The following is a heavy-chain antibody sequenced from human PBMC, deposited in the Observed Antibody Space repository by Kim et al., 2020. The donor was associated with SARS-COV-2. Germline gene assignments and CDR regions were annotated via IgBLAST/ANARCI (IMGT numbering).Heavy chain of an antibody. J-gene: IGHJ4*02. Sequence: GGSLRLSCAASGFTFSSYWMTWVRQAPGKGLEWVSRITSDGGTNNSEDSVSGRTITISDYKKMLLLLLMISMTVEAAAVYYCASRRYTGHYSYFDYWSQG. D-gene: IGHD3-22*01. CDR2: ITSDGGTN. CDR1: GFTFSSYW. CDR3: ASRRYTGHYSYFDY. V-gene: IGHV3-74*01.